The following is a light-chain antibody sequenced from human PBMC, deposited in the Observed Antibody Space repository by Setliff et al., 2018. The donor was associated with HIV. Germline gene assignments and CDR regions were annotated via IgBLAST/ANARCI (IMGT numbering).Light chain of an antibody. CDR3: QSSDSSSPVV. V-gene: IGLV6-57*01. Sequence: NFMLTQPHSVPESPGKTVTISCTRSSGNIASNYVQWYQLRPGSSPTAVISDDYERPSGVPDRFSASIDRSSNSASLIISGLKTEDEADYYCQSSDSSSPVVFGGGTK. J-gene: IGLJ2*01. CDR2: DDY. CDR1: SGNIASNY.